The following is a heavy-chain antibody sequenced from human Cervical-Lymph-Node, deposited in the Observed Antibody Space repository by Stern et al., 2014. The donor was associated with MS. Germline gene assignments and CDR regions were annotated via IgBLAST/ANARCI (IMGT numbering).Heavy chain of an antibody. J-gene: IGHJ4*02. CDR3: ARVAPTVGAAY. CDR2: INPNGGRA. V-gene: IGHV1-46*01. D-gene: IGHD1-26*01. Sequence: VQLVQSGAEVMKPGASVNVSCKASGYTFTDYSIQWVRQVHGQGLEGMGMINPNGGRATYPRKVRGRVTMTRDTSTATVKMELNSLRSEDTAVYYCARVAPTVGAAYWGQGTLVTVSS. CDR1: GYTFTDYS.